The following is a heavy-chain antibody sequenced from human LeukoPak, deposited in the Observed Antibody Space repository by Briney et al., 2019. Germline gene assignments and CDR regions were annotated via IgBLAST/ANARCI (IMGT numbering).Heavy chain of an antibody. V-gene: IGHV3-20*04. Sequence: GGSLRLSCAASGFTFDDYGMSWVRQAPGKGLEWVSGINWNGGSTGYADSVKGRFTISRDNAKNSLYLQMNSLRAEDTALYYCARRYGSGSLAYYYMDVWGKGTTVTVSS. J-gene: IGHJ6*03. CDR1: GFTFDDYG. D-gene: IGHD3-10*01. CDR3: ARRYGSGSLAYYYMDV. CDR2: INWNGGST.